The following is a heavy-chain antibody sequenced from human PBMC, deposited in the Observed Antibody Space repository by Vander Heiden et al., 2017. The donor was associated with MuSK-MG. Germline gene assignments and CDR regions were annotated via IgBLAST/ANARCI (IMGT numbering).Heavy chain of an antibody. Sequence: QLVESAGGGVQPGSSLRRSCDASGFTFSSYAMHWVRQAPGKGLEWVAVISYDGRNNYYADSGKGRFTISRDNSKNTLYVQMNSLRAEDTAVYYCAIEVQTRLWLGELLDWGQGTLVTVSS. J-gene: IGHJ4*02. V-gene: IGHV3-30*04. D-gene: IGHD3-10*01. CDR1: GFTFSSYA. CDR3: AIEVQTRLWLGELLD. CDR2: ISYDGRNN.